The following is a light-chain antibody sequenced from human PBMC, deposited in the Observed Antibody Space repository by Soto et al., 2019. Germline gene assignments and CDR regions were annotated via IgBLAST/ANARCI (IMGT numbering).Light chain of an antibody. Sequence: EIVLTQSPGTLSLSPVEIAKLSFRASQSVSSYLAWYQQKPGQAPRLLIYDASNRATGIPARFSGSGSGTDFTLTISSLEPEDFAVYYCQQRSNWPRTVGQGTKVDI. CDR3: QQRSNWPRT. J-gene: IGKJ1*01. CDR1: QSVSSY. V-gene: IGKV3-11*01. CDR2: DAS.